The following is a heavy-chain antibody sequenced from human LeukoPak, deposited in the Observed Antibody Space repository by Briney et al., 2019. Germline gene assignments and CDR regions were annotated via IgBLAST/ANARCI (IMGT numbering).Heavy chain of an antibody. CDR3: ARHSNQEPINFDY. Sequence: SETLSLTCTVSGGSISSSSYYWGWIRQPPGKGLEWIGSIYYSGSTYYNPSLKSRVTISVDTSKNQFSLKLSSVTAADTAVYYCARHSNQEPINFDYWGQGTLVTVSS. V-gene: IGHV4-39*01. CDR1: GGSISSSSYY. CDR2: IYYSGST. J-gene: IGHJ4*02. D-gene: IGHD4-11*01.